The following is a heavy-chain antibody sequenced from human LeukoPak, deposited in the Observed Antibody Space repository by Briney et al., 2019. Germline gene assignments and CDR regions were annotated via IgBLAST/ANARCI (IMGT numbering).Heavy chain of an antibody. Sequence: GGSLRLSCAASGFTFKSYGMNWVRQAPGKGLEWVTYISSSGSVIYYADSVKGRFTISRDNAKNSLYLQMNSLRAEDTAVYYCARTNIVAAGWGYYFDYWGQGTLVTVSS. CDR3: ARTNIVAAGWGYYFDY. CDR2: ISSSGSVI. V-gene: IGHV3-48*03. D-gene: IGHD6-13*01. J-gene: IGHJ4*02. CDR1: GFTFKSYG.